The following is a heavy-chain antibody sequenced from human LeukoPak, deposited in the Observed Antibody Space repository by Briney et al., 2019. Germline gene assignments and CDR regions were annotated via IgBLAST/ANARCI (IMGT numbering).Heavy chain of an antibody. Sequence: ASVKVSCKASGYTITGYYMHWVRQAPGQGLEWMGWINPNSGGTNYAQKFQGRVTMTRDTSISTAYMELSRLGSDDTAVYYCARGDADSGYDLAYYYYMDVWGKGTTVTVSS. CDR1: GYTITGYY. J-gene: IGHJ6*03. CDR3: ARGDADSGYDLAYYYYMDV. V-gene: IGHV1-2*02. D-gene: IGHD5-12*01. CDR2: INPNSGGT.